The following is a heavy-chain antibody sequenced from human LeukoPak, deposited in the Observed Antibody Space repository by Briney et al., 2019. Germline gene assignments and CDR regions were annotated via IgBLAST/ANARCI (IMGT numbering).Heavy chain of an antibody. V-gene: IGHV4-61*02. J-gene: IGHJ5*02. CDR3: ARESYSSSWYTP. Sequence: SQTLSLTCTVSGGSISSGDYYWGWIRQPAGRGLEWIGRIYTSGNTNYNPSLGSRVTISIDTSKNQFSLKLTSVTAADTAVYYCARESYSSSWYTPWGQGTLVTVSS. D-gene: IGHD6-13*01. CDR2: IYTSGNT. CDR1: GGSISSGDYY.